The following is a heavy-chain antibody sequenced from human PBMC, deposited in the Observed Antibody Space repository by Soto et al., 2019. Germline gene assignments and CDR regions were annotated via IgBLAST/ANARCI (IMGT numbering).Heavy chain of an antibody. D-gene: IGHD3-3*01. CDR3: TPPIIGTVLRFLEWFTQWHY. CDR1: GFTFSNAW. V-gene: IGHV3-15*01. CDR2: IKSKTEGGTT. J-gene: IGHJ4*02. Sequence: GGSLRLSCAASGFTFSNAWMSWVRQAPGKGLEWVGRIKSKTEGGTTDYAAPVKGRFTISRDDSKNTLYLQMNSLKTEDTAVYYCTPPIIGTVLRFLEWFTQWHYGGQGTLVPVPQ.